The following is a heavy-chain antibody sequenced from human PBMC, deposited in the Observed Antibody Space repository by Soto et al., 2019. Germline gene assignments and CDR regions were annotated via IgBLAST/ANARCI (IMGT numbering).Heavy chain of an antibody. V-gene: IGHV4-39*01. CDR2: IYYSGTT. Sequence: SETLSLTCTVSGGSMSSSSYYWGWIRQPPGKGLEWIGSIYYSGTTYYNPSLKSRVTISLDTSKNQFSLNLSSVTAADTAVYYCASPKIAFYNWFDPWGQGTRVTVS. D-gene: IGHD3-3*02. CDR1: GGSMSSSSYY. CDR3: ASPKIAFYNWFDP. J-gene: IGHJ5*02.